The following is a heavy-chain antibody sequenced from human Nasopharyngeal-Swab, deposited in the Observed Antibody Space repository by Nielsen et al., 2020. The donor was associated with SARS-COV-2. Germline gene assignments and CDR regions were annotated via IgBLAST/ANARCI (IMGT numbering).Heavy chain of an antibody. J-gene: IGHJ4*02. CDR2: IIPILGIA. D-gene: IGHD3-16*02. CDR1: GRTFSSYA. V-gene: IGHV1-69*10. CDR3: ASSDYVWGSYRYTGAYFDY. Sequence: SVNVSCKASGRTFSSYAISWVRQAPGQGLEWMGGIIPILGIANYAQKFQGRVTITADKSTSTAYMELSSLRSEDTAVYYCASSDYVWGSYRYTGAYFDYWGQGTLVTVSS.